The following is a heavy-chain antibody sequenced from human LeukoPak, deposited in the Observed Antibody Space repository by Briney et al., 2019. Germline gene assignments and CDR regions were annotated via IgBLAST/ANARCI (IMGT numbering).Heavy chain of an antibody. J-gene: IGHJ4*02. Sequence: GGSLRLSCASSGFTFSSYAMSWVRQAPGKGLEWVSAISVSGGSTYYADSVKGRFTISRDNSKNTLYLQMNSLRAEDTAVYYCAKNAGTRGHYYDSSGYYFDYWGLGTLVTVSS. D-gene: IGHD3-22*01. CDR3: AKNAGTRGHYYDSSGYYFDY. CDR1: GFTFSSYA. CDR2: ISVSGGST. V-gene: IGHV3-23*01.